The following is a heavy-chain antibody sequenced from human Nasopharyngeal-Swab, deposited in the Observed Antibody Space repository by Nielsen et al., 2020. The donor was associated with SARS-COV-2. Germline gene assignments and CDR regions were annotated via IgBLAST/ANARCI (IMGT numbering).Heavy chain of an antibody. J-gene: IGHJ6*02. Sequence: GGSLRLSCAASGFTFDDYTMHWVRQAPGKGLEWVSLISWDGGSTYYADSVKGRFTISRGNSKNSLYLQMNSLRTEDTALYYCAKDEWLRPYYYYGMDVWGQGTTVTVSS. CDR3: AKDEWLRPYYYYGMDV. V-gene: IGHV3-43*01. CDR1: GFTFDDYT. D-gene: IGHD5-12*01. CDR2: ISWDGGST.